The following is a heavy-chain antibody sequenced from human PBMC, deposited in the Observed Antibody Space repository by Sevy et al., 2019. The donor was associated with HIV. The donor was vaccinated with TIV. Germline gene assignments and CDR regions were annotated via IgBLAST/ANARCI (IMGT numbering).Heavy chain of an antibody. J-gene: IGHJ4*02. CDR2: IYYSGST. CDR3: ASMTYYYGSGSYPIDY. V-gene: IGHV4-30-4*01. D-gene: IGHD3-10*01. Sequence: SETLPLTCTVSGGSISSGDYYWSWIRQPPGKGLEWIGYIYYSGSTYYNPSLKSRVTISVDTSKNQFSLKLSSVTAADTAVYYCASMTYYYGSGSYPIDYWGQGTLVTVSS. CDR1: GGSISSGDYY.